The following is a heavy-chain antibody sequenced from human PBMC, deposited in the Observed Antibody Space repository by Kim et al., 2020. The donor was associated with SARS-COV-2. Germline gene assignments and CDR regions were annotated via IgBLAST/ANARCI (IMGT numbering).Heavy chain of an antibody. V-gene: IGHV4-39*01. Sequence: SETLSLTCTVSGGSISSSSYYWGWIRQPPGKGLEWIGSIYYSGSTYYNPSLKSRFTISVDTSKNQFSLKLSSVTAADTAVYYCARPDSSSWYLDGGYWFDPWGQGTLVTVSS. D-gene: IGHD6-13*01. CDR1: GGSISSSSYY. CDR3: ARPDSSSWYLDGGYWFDP. J-gene: IGHJ5*02. CDR2: IYYSGST.